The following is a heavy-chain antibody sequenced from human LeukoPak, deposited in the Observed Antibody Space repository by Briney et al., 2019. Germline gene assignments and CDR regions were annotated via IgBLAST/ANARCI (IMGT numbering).Heavy chain of an antibody. CDR3: AELGITMIGGV. V-gene: IGHV3-74*01. Sequence: WGSLRLSCAASGFTFGNYWMHWVRQAPGKGLVWVSRINTDGSSTGYVDSVKGRFTISRDNAKNTLYLQMNNLRAEDTAVYYCAELGITMIGGVWGKGTTVTISS. CDR2: INTDGSST. J-gene: IGHJ6*04. CDR1: GFTFGNYW. D-gene: IGHD3-10*02.